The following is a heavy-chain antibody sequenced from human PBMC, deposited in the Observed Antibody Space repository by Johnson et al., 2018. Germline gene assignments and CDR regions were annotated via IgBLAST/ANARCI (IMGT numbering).Heavy chain of an antibody. CDR1: GFTFSNYA. Sequence: VQLVESGGGLVQPGGSLRLSCAASGFTFSNYAMNWVRQAPGKGLEWVSAISGSGGSTYYADTVKGRFPISRDNSKNTLSLQMNSLSAEDTAVYYGAKGVRGYLGLEYFHHWGQGTLVTVSS. CDR3: AKGVRGYLGLEYFHH. D-gene: IGHD3-22*01. CDR2: ISGSGGST. V-gene: IGHV3-23*04. J-gene: IGHJ1*01.